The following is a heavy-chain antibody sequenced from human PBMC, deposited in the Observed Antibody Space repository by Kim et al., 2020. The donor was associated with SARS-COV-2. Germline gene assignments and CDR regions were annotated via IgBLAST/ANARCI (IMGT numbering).Heavy chain of an antibody. J-gene: IGHJ4*02. CDR1: GFNFDNFG. V-gene: IGHV3-30*03. D-gene: IGHD3-9*01. CDR3: IRAFGDPGY. Sequence: GGSLRLSCVVSGFNFDNFGMHWVRQAPGKGLQWVAFISWDSSNINYADSVKGRFTISRDNSKNTLYLQMNSLTRDDTAVYYCIRAFGDPGYWGQGTLVT. CDR2: ISWDSSNI.